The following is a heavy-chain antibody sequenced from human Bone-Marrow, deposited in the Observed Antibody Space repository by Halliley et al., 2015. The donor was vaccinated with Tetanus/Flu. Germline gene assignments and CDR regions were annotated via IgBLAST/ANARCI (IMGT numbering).Heavy chain of an antibody. CDR3: ARDGSGTYYLSLLDY. Sequence: TLSLTCAVSGYSISNAFYWGWIRQPPGKGLEWIGTIFHSGSSYYNPSLQSRVTLSVDTSKNQFSLKLNSMTAADTAFYYCARDGSGTYYLSLLDYWGQGALVTVST. V-gene: IGHV4-38-2*02. CDR1: GYSISNAFY. CDR2: IFHSGSS. J-gene: IGHJ4*02. D-gene: IGHD1-26*01.